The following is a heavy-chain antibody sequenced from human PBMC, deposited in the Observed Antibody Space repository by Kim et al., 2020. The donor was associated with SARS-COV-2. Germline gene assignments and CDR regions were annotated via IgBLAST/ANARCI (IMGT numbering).Heavy chain of an antibody. CDR3: AKGWSYYDILTGYYNPPGAFDI. J-gene: IGHJ3*02. D-gene: IGHD3-9*01. V-gene: IGHV3-33*06. CDR1: GFTFSSYG. Sequence: GGSLRLSCAASGFTFSSYGMHWVRQAPGKGLEWVAVIWYDGSNKYYADSVKGRFTISRDNSKNTLYLQMNSLRAEDTAVYYCAKGWSYYDILTGYYNPPGAFDIWGQETMVTVSS. CDR2: IWYDGSNK.